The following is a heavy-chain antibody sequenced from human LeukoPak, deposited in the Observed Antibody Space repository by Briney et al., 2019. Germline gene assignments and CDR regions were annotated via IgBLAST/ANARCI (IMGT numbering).Heavy chain of an antibody. J-gene: IGHJ3*02. CDR3: ARASVATNDAFDI. D-gene: IGHD5-12*01. V-gene: IGHV4-30-2*01. CDR1: GGSISSGGYS. Sequence: PSETLSLTCAVSGGSISSGGYSWSWIRQPPGKGLEWIGYIYHSGSTYYNPSLKSRVTISVGRSKNQFSLKLSSVTAADTAVYYCARASVATNDAFDIWGQGTMVTVSS. CDR2: IYHSGST.